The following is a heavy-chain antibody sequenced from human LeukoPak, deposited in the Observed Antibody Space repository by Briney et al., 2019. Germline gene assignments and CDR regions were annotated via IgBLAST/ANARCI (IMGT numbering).Heavy chain of an antibody. CDR3: AKDSSGWLDY. Sequence: PGGSLRLSCAASGFTFSSYWMTWVRQAPGKGLEWVAKIKPDGSEIYHVDSVQGRFTISRDNAKNSLYLQMNSLRAEDTAVYYCAKDSSGWLDYWGQGTLVTVSS. J-gene: IGHJ4*02. CDR1: GFTFSSYW. D-gene: IGHD6-19*01. V-gene: IGHV3-7*04. CDR2: IKPDGSEI.